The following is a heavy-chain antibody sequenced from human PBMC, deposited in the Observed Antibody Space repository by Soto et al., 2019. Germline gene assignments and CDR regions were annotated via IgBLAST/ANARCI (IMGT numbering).Heavy chain of an antibody. V-gene: IGHV4-34*01. D-gene: IGHD3-10*01. CDR1: GGSFSGYY. CDR3: ARMKNYGSGSYYQSGWFDP. J-gene: IGHJ5*02. Sequence: QVELQQGGAGLLKPSETLSLTCAVYGGSFSGYYWSWIRQPPGKGLEWIGEINHSGSTNYNPSLKSRVTISVDTSKNQFSLKLSSVTAADTAVYYCARMKNYGSGSYYQSGWFDPWGQGTLVTVSS. CDR2: INHSGST.